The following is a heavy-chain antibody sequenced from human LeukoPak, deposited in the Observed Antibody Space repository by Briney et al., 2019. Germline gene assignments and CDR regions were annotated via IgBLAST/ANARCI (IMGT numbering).Heavy chain of an antibody. D-gene: IGHD2/OR15-2a*01. CDR2: ITEDGSGK. V-gene: IGHV3-74*01. CDR1: GFTASGYW. Sequence: PGGSLRLSCAASGFTASGYWMHWVRQHPARGLMWLSYITEDGSGKSYEDSVRGRFTISRDNAKNTVHLQMNSLRADDTAVYYCARDGQGPISLDHWGQGTPVTVPS. CDR3: ARDGQGPISLDH. J-gene: IGHJ4*02.